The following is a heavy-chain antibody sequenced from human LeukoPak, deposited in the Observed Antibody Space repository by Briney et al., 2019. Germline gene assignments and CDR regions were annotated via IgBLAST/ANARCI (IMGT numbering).Heavy chain of an antibody. CDR3: AKGSTLRIFNY. J-gene: IGHJ4*02. CDR1: GFTVSSNY. Sequence: GGSLRLSCAASGFTVSSNYMSWVRQAPGKGLEWVSIINSGGGTYYADSVKGRFSISRDNSKNTLYLQMDSLRAEDTAVYYCAKGSTLRIFNYWSQGTLVTVSS. D-gene: IGHD2-15*01. CDR2: INSGGGT. V-gene: IGHV3-66*01.